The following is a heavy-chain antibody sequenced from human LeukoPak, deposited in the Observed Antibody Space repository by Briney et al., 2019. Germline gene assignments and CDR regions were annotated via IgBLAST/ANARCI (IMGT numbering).Heavy chain of an antibody. CDR2: IFNRGST. V-gene: IGHV4-31*03. CDR3: ARGGGYSSSSGVRYYYYYMDV. J-gene: IGHJ6*03. Sequence: SETLSLTCTVSGGSISSGTQYWSWIRQHPGNGLEWIGYIFNRGSTKYNPSLKSRVTISLDTSRNQFSLKLNSVTAADTAVYYCARGGGYSSSSGVRYYYYYMDVWGKGTTVTVSS. CDR1: GGSISSGTQY. D-gene: IGHD6-6*01.